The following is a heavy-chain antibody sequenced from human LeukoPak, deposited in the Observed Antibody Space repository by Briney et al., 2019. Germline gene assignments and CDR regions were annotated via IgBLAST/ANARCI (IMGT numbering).Heavy chain of an antibody. V-gene: IGHV1-69*05. CDR1: GGTFSSYA. Sequence: GASVKVSCKASGGTFSSYAISLVRQAPGQGLEWMGRIIPIFGTANYAQKFQGRVTITTDESTSTAYMELSSLRSEDTAVYYCARGVAGDYYYYYMDVWGKGTTVTVSS. J-gene: IGHJ6*03. D-gene: IGHD6-19*01. CDR2: IIPIFGTA. CDR3: ARGVAGDYYYYYMDV.